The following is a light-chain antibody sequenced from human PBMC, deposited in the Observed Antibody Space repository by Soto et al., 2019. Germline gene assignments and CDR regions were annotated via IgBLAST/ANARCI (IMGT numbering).Light chain of an antibody. CDR1: QSVNSNY. CDR3: QHYDGSPRT. Sequence: ETVLTQSPGTVSLSPGERATLSCRTSQSVNSNYLAWYQQKPGQAPRLLIYGVFNRATGIPDRFSRSGSGTDFTLTISGLEPEDSAAYYCQHYDGSPRTFGQGTKLEIK. V-gene: IGKV3-20*01. CDR2: GVF. J-gene: IGKJ2*01.